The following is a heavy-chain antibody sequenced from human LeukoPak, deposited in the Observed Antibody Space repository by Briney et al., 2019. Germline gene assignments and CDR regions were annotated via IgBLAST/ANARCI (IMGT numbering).Heavy chain of an antibody. J-gene: IGHJ4*02. Sequence: GASVKVSCKVSGYTLTELSMHWVRQAPGKGLEWMGGFDPEDGETIYAQKFQGRVTMTEDTSTDTAYMELSSLRSEDTAVYYCATVGNWLLPSPFDYWGQGTLVAVSS. CDR2: FDPEDGET. D-gene: IGHD3-9*01. V-gene: IGHV1-24*01. CDR1: GYTLTELS. CDR3: ATVGNWLLPSPFDY.